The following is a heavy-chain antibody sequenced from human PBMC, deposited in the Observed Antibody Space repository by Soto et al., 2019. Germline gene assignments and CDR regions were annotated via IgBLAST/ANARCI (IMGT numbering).Heavy chain of an antibody. CDR2: INNDGSTT. V-gene: IGHV3-74*01. CDR3: VRGVIAANCFDY. J-gene: IGHJ4*02. D-gene: IGHD2-15*01. CDR1: GFTFNSYR. Sequence: EVQLAESGGGLVQPGGSLRLSCAASGFTFNSYRMHWVRQFPGKGLVWVSRINNDGSTTNYADSVKGRFTISRDNDRNTVYLQMNSLRADDTAVYYCVRGVIAANCFDYWGQGTLVTVSS.